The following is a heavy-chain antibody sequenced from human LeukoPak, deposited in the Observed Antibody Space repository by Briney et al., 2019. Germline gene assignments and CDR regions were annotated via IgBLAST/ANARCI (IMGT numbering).Heavy chain of an antibody. D-gene: IGHD3-10*01. CDR1: GFTFSSYE. J-gene: IGHJ4*02. CDR2: ISSSGSTI. CDR3: ARGARGVIHQRFDY. Sequence: GGSLRLSCAASGFTFSSYEMNWVRQAPGKGLEWVSYISSSGSTISYADSVKGRFTISRDNAKNSLYLQMNSLRAEDTAVYYCARGARGVIHQRFDYWGQGTLVTVSS. V-gene: IGHV3-48*03.